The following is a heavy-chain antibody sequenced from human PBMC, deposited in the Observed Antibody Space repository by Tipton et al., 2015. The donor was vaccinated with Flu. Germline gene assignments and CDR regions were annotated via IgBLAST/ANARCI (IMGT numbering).Heavy chain of an antibody. CDR2: ISSSGSTI. V-gene: IGHV3-48*03. D-gene: IGHD6-19*01. CDR3: ARETQWSNFDY. Sequence: SLRLSCAASGFTFNTYWMSWVRQAPGKGLEWVSYISSSGSTIYYADSVKGRFTISRDNAENSLSLQMNSLRAEDTAVYYCARETQWSNFDYWGQGTLISVSS. J-gene: IGHJ4*02. CDR1: GFTFNTYW.